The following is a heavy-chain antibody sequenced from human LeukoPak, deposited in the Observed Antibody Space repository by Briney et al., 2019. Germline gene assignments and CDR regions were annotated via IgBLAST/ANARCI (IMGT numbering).Heavy chain of an antibody. CDR3: ARDLHMVRGERWFDP. V-gene: IGHV4-59*01. Sequence: PSETLSLTCTVSGGSISSYYWSWIRQPPGKGLEWIGYIHYSGSTNYNPSLKSRVTISVDTSKNQFSLKLSSVTAADTAVYYCARDLHMVRGERWFDPWGQGTLVTVSS. CDR2: IHYSGST. CDR1: GGSISSYY. J-gene: IGHJ5*02. D-gene: IGHD3-10*01.